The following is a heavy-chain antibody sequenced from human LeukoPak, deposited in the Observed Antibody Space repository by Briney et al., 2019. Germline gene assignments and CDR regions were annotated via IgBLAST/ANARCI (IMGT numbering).Heavy chain of an antibody. Sequence: VSVKVSCKASGYTFTGYYMHWVRQAPGQGLEWMGWINPNSGGTNYAQKFQGRVTMTRDTSISTAYMELSRLRSDDTAVYYCAREGDDSSGYSSNWFDPWGQGTLVTVSS. CDR1: GYTFTGYY. CDR2: INPNSGGT. J-gene: IGHJ5*02. V-gene: IGHV1-2*02. D-gene: IGHD3-22*01. CDR3: AREGDDSSGYSSNWFDP.